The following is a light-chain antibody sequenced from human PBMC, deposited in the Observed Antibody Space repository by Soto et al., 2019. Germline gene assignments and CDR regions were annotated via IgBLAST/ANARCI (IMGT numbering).Light chain of an antibody. V-gene: IGKV3-20*01. CDR2: DAS. CDR1: QSVSSKS. Sequence: EIVLTQSPGTLSLSPGERATLSCRASQSVSSKSLAWYQQKPGQAPRLLIYDASSRAAGIPDRFSGSGSGTEFPLTISRLQHEDFAVYYSQNYHSPVWTFGQGTEVE. J-gene: IGKJ1*01. CDR3: QNYHSPVWT.